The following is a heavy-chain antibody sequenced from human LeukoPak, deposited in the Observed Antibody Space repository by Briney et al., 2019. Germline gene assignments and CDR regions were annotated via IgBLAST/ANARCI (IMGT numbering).Heavy chain of an antibody. V-gene: IGHV3-7*01. CDR1: RFTLSTYW. Sequence: GGSLRLSCAASRFTLSTYWMSWVRQAPGKGLEWVAHIKQDGSQEYYVDSVKGRLTISRDNAKNTLYLQMNSLRAEDTAVYYCARVRRYYDTTGSDDAFDIWGQGTMVTVSS. CDR3: ARVRRYYDTTGSDDAFDI. D-gene: IGHD3-22*01. CDR2: IKQDGSQE. J-gene: IGHJ3*02.